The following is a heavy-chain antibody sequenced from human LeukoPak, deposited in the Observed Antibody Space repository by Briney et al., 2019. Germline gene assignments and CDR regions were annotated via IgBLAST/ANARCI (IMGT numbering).Heavy chain of an antibody. Sequence: ASVKVSCKASGYTFTGYYMHWVRQAPGQGLEWMGWINPNSGGTNCAQKFQGRVTMTRDTSISTAYMELSRLRSDDTAVYYCARVTYEDSSSWYVGYWGQGTLVTVSS. V-gene: IGHV1-2*02. CDR1: GYTFTGYY. J-gene: IGHJ4*02. CDR2: INPNSGGT. CDR3: ARVTYEDSSSWYVGY. D-gene: IGHD6-13*01.